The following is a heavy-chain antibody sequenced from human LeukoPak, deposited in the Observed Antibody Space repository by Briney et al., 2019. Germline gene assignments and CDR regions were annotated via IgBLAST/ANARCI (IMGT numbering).Heavy chain of an antibody. CDR3: ARDGADYYGSGRGYGMDV. J-gene: IGHJ6*04. CDR1: GFTFSSYW. D-gene: IGHD3-10*01. V-gene: IGHV3-7*03. Sequence: PGGSLTLSCGASGFTFSSYWMSGVRHAPGRGLEGVGNIKQDGREKNYVDSVKGRFTISRDNAKNSLYLQMNSLRVEDTAVYYCARDGADYYGSGRGYGMDVWGKGTTVTVSS. CDR2: IKQDGREK.